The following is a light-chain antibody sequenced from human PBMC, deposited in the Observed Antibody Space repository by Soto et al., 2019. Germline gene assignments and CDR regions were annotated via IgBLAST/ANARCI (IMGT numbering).Light chain of an antibody. CDR3: QQYESTPPT. CDR1: QSVLYSSNNKNY. J-gene: IGKJ2*01. V-gene: IGKV4-1*01. CDR2: WAS. Sequence: DIVMTQSPDSLAVSLGERATINCKSSQSVLYSSNNKNYLAWYQQRPGQPPKLLIYWASTRESGVPDRFSGSGSATDFTLNITSLQAEDVAVYYCQQYESTPPTFCQGTKLEIK.